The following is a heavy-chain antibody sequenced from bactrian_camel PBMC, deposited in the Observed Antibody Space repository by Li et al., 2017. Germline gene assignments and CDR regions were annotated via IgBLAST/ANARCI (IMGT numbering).Heavy chain of an antibody. CDR3: VRGYSYSNYDLAFGY. V-gene: IGHV3S25*01. CDR2: INGAGGTT. D-gene: IGHD4*01. J-gene: IGHJ6*01. CDR1: GFTFSSYW. Sequence: QLVESGGGLVQPGGSLRLSCVASGFTFSSYWMFWVRQTPGKGLDWVSTINGAGGTTFLAESVKGRFTISRDNAKNTVYLQMNSLKPEDTAVYYCVRGYSYSNYDLAFGYWGQGTQVTVS.